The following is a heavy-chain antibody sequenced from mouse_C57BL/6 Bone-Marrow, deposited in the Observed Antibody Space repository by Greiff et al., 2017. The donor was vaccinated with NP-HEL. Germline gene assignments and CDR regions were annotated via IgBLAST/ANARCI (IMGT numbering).Heavy chain of an antibody. CDR1: GFNIKDDY. CDR2: IDPENGDT. V-gene: IGHV14-4*01. CDR3: AFIYYYVSWFAY. Sequence: EVKLMESGAELVRPGASVKLSCTASGFNIKDDYMHWVKQRPEQGLEWIGWIDPENGDTEYASKFQGKATITADTSSNTAYLQLSSLTSEDTAVYYYAFIYYYVSWFAYWGQGTLVTVSA. J-gene: IGHJ3*01. D-gene: IGHD1-1*01.